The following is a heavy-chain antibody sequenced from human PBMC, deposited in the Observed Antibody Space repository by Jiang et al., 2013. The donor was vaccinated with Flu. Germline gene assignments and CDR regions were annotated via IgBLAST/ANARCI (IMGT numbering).Heavy chain of an antibody. CDR1: GGSISSYY. Sequence: GLVKPSETLSLTCTVSGGSISSYYWSWIRQPPGKGLEWIGYIYYSGSTNYNPSLKSRVTISVDTSKNQFSLKLSSVTAADTAVYYCARVGFCGGDCYLVDYWGQGTLVTVSS. D-gene: IGHD2-21*01. CDR2: IYYSGST. CDR3: ARVGFCGGDCYLVDY. J-gene: IGHJ4*02. V-gene: IGHV4-59*01.